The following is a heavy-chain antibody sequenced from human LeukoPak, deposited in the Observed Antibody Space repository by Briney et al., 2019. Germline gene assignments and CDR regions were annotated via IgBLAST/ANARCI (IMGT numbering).Heavy chain of an antibody. D-gene: IGHD5-12*01. CDR3: ARRRSGYDYAFDI. J-gene: IGHJ3*02. CDR1: GGTFSSYT. CDR2: IIPILGIA. V-gene: IGHV1-69*02. Sequence: SVKVSCKASGGTFSSYTISWVRQAPGQGLEWMGRIIPILGIANYAQKFQGRVTITADKSTSTAYMELSSLRSEDTAVYYCARRRSGYDYAFDIWGQGTMVTVSS.